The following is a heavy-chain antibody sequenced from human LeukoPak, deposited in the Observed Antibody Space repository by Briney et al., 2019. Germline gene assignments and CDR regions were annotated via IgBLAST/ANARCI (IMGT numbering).Heavy chain of an antibody. V-gene: IGHV4-38-2*02. Sequence: SETLYLTCTVSGYSISSGYYWGWIRQPPGKGLEWIGSIYHSGSTYYNPSLKSRVTISVDTSKNQFSLKLSSVTAADTAVYYCARTSAGIVVPAALFDWGQGTLVTVSS. J-gene: IGHJ4*02. CDR1: GYSISSGYY. D-gene: IGHD2-2*01. CDR2: IYHSGST. CDR3: ARTSAGIVVPAALFD.